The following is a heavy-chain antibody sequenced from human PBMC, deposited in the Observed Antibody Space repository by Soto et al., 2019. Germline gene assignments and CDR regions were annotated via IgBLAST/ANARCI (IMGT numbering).Heavy chain of an antibody. CDR2: MYNTGST. CDR3: ARDLWGYCGTDCYPLDV. CDR1: GGSISRYY. V-gene: IGHV4-59*01. D-gene: IGHD2-21*02. Sequence: SETLSVTCTVSGGSISRYYWSWSRQPPGKGLEWIGYMYNTGSTVYNPSFKSRVTISVDTSKNQFSLKLNSVTAADTAVYYCARDLWGYCGTDCYPLDVWGQGTTVTVS. J-gene: IGHJ6*02.